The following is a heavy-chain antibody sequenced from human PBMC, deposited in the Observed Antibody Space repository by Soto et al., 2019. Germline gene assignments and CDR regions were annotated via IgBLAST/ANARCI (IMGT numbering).Heavy chain of an antibody. V-gene: IGHV1-18*01. CDR3: AREASVLIPAAQPSRFDS. CDR2: ISPYSGYT. Sequence: ASVKVSCKGFGYSFMKYGINWVRQAPGQGLEWVGWISPYSGYTHSTQKFHGRLTLTTDTAASTAYMELRILRSADTALYYCAREASVLIPAAQPSRFDSWGKGTLVTVSS. D-gene: IGHD2-2*01. J-gene: IGHJ4*02. CDR1: GYSFMKYG.